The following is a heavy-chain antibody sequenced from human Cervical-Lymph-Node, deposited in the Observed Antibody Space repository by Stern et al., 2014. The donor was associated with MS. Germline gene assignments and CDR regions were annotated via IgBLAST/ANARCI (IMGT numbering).Heavy chain of an antibody. D-gene: IGHD5-18*01. V-gene: IGHV3-9*01. CDR2: LSWNSGHI. CDR1: GFTFDDYA. J-gene: IGHJ4*02. CDR3: AKDIVGGYTYEGSFGS. Sequence: QLVQSGGGLIQPGRSLRLSCAASGFTFDDYAMHWVRQAPGKGLEWVAGLSWNSGHIGYADSVKGRFTISRDNAKNSLYLQMNSLRAEDTALYYCAKDIVGGYTYEGSFGSWGQGTLVTVSS.